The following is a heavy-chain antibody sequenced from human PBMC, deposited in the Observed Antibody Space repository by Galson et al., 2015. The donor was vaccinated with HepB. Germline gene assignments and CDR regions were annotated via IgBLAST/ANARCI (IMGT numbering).Heavy chain of an antibody. CDR3: ARQWLKWNDANSGMDV. Sequence: SLRLSCAASGFTFNTYAVHWVRQAPGKGLEWVAVISYDGNNKHYADSVKGRFTISRDASKNTLYLQMNSLRDEDTAVYYCARQWLKWNDANSGMDVWGQGTTVTVSS. CDR1: GFTFNTYA. CDR2: ISYDGNNK. J-gene: IGHJ6*02. D-gene: IGHD1-1*01. V-gene: IGHV3-30-3*01.